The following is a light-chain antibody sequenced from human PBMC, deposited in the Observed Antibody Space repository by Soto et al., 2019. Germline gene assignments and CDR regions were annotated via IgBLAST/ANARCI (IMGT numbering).Light chain of an antibody. CDR3: SSYTSSSTFVV. CDR2: EVS. V-gene: IGLV2-14*01. J-gene: IGLJ2*01. Sequence: QPVLTQPASVSGSPGQSITISCTGTSSDVGGYNYVSWYQQHPGKAPKVMIYEVSNRPSGVSNRFSGSKSGNTASLTISGLQAEDEADYYCSSYTSSSTFVVFGGGTKLTVL. CDR1: SSDVGGYNY.